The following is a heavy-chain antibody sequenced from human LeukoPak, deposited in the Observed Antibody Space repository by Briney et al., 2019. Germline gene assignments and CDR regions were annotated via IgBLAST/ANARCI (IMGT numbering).Heavy chain of an antibody. CDR3: ASGSGSYRTPYYYMDV. CDR1: GFTVSSNY. J-gene: IGHJ6*03. CDR2: IYSGGST. D-gene: IGHD3-10*01. V-gene: IGHV3-53*01. Sequence: GGSLRLSCVASGFTVSSNYMSWVRQAPGKGLEWVSVIYSGGSTYYADSVKGRFTISRDNSKNTLYLQMNSLRAEDTAVYYCASGSGSYRTPYYYMDVWGTGTTVTVSS.